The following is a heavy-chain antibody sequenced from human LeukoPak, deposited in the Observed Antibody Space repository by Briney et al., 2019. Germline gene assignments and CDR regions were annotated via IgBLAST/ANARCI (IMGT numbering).Heavy chain of an antibody. CDR1: GFTFSSYA. CDR3: ARELETYYDSSGYYLDY. Sequence: PGGSLRLSCAASGFTFSSYAMHWVRQAPGKGLEYVSAISSNGGSTYYANSVKGRFTISRDNSKNTLYLQMGSLRAEDMAVYYCARELETYYDSSGYYLDYWGQGTLVTVSS. CDR2: ISSNGGST. V-gene: IGHV3-64*01. D-gene: IGHD3-22*01. J-gene: IGHJ4*02.